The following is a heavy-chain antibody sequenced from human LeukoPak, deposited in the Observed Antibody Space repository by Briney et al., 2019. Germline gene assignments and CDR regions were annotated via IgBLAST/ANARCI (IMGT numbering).Heavy chain of an antibody. D-gene: IGHD2-2*01. CDR3: ARGGGCTTTSCDLDY. Sequence: SSETLSLTCTLSGVSLSSYYWSWMRQPPGKGREWFGYMSYSGTISYNPSLKSRVTTSVDTSKNQFSLQLSSLTAAETAVYYCARGGGCTTTSCDLDYWGQGTLVTVSS. CDR1: GVSLSSYY. J-gene: IGHJ4*02. V-gene: IGHV4-59*01. CDR2: MSYSGTI.